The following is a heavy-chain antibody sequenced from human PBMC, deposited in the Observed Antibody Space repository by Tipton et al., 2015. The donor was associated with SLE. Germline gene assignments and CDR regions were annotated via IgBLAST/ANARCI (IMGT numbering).Heavy chain of an antibody. J-gene: IGHJ4*02. CDR1: GFTFSSYS. CDR3: ARVGLSSSWYYFDY. CDR2: ISSSSSTI. D-gene: IGHD6-13*01. V-gene: IGHV3-48*01. Sequence: SLRLSCAASGFTFSSYSMNWVRQAPGKGLEWVSYISSSSSTIYYADSVKGRFTISRDNAKNSLYLQMNSLRAEDTAVYYCARVGLSSSWYYFDYWGQGTLVTVSS.